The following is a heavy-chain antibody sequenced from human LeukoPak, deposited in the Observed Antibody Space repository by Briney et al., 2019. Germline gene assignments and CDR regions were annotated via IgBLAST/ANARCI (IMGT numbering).Heavy chain of an antibody. Sequence: GGSLRLSCAASGFTFSNYGVGWVRQAPGKGLEWVSGIRSAVDTTHYADSVKGRFIISRDNSKNTLSPQLNSLRPEDTALYYCAKHFCTGLDCSLFDSWGQGTLVTVSS. D-gene: IGHD3/OR15-3a*01. CDR1: GFTFSNYG. J-gene: IGHJ4*02. CDR3: AKHFCTGLDCSLFDS. V-gene: IGHV3-23*01. CDR2: IRSAVDTT.